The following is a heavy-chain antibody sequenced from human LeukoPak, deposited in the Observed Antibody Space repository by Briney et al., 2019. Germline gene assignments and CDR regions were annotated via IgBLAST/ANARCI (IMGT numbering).Heavy chain of an antibody. CDR2: ISSSSTI. D-gene: IGHD3-22*01. CDR3: ARVQSSGPRTGFDY. Sequence: PGGSLRLSCAASGFTFSSYSMNWVRQAPGKGLEWVSYISSSSTIYYADSVKGRFTISRDNAKNSLYLQMSSLRAEDTAVYYCARVQSSGPRTGFDYWGQGTLVTVSS. J-gene: IGHJ4*02. V-gene: IGHV3-48*04. CDR1: GFTFSSYS.